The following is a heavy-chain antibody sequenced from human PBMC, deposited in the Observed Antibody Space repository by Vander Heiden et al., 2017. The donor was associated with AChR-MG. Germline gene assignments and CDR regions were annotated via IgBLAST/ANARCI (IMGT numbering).Heavy chain of an antibody. J-gene: IGHJ4*02. V-gene: IGHV3-49*03. CDR1: GFTFGDHG. Sequence: EVQLVESGGGLVQPGRSLRLSCAASGFTFGDHGMSWFRQAPGKGLEWVSFIRSKAYGETTVYAASVKGRFSILRDDSKSIAYLQMNSLKTEDTAVYYCVRDGRGHSSGYFDYWGQGTLVTVSS. CDR2: IRSKAYGETT. CDR3: VRDGRGHSSGYFDY. D-gene: IGHD5-18*01.